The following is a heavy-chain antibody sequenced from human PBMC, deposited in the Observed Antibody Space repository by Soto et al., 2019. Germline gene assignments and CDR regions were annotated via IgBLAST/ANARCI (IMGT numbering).Heavy chain of an antibody. CDR1: GGTFSSYA. CDR3: ASNGRMTADADHEKYNWFDP. CDR2: IIPIFGTA. V-gene: IGHV1-69*01. J-gene: IGHJ5*02. D-gene: IGHD2-21*02. Sequence: QVQLVQSGAEVKKPGSSVKVSCKASGGTFSSYAISWVRQAPGQGLEWMGGIIPIFGTANYAQKFQGRVTITADESTSTAYMELSSLRSEDTAVYYCASNGRMTADADHEKYNWFDPWGQGTLVTVSS.